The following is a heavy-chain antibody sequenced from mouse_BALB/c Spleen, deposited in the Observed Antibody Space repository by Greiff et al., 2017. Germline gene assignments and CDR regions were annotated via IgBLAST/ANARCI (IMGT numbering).Heavy chain of an antibody. Sequence: EVQLQQSGGDLVKPGGSLKLSCAASGFTFSSYGMSWVRQTPDKRLEWVATISSGGSYTYYPDSVKGRFTISRDNAKNTLYLQMSSLKSEDTAMYYCARERGTTADYWGQGTTLTVSS. CDR2: ISSGGSYT. D-gene: IGHD1-2*01. CDR3: ARERGTTADY. V-gene: IGHV5-6*01. CDR1: GFTFSSYG. J-gene: IGHJ2*01.